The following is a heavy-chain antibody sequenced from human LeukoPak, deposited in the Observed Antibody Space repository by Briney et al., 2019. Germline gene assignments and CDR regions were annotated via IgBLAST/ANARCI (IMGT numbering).Heavy chain of an antibody. Sequence: SQTLSLTCTVSGGSISSYYWSWIRQPPGKGLEWIGYIYYSGSTNYNPSLKSRVTISVDTSKNQFSLKLSSVTAADTAVYYCARDPGIAVAYAFDIWGQGTMVTVSS. V-gene: IGHV4-59*01. CDR1: GGSISSYY. J-gene: IGHJ3*02. D-gene: IGHD6-19*01. CDR2: IYYSGST. CDR3: ARDPGIAVAYAFDI.